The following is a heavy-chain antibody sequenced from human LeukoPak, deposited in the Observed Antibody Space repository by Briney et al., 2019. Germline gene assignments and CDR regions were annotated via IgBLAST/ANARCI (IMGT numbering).Heavy chain of an antibody. Sequence: PGGSLRLSCAASGFTFSSYSMNWVRQAQGKGLEWVSYISSSSSTICYEDSVKGRFTISRDNAEKLVYLRMNSLRAEDTAVYYCATAVSIAGDSWGQGTLVTVSS. CDR1: GFTFSSYS. J-gene: IGHJ5*01. D-gene: IGHD2-21*01. V-gene: IGHV3-48*04. CDR2: ISSSSSTI. CDR3: ATAVSIAGDS.